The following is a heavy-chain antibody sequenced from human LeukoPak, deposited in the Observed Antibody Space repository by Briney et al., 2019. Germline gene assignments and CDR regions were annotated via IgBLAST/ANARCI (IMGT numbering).Heavy chain of an antibody. Sequence: ASVKVSCKASGFTFTDYFIHWVRQAPGQGLKWMGWINPNSGATNYGKKFQGRVTMTRDTSISTASMELNRLISDDTAVYFCARDRRNFWSGYPLDTWGQGTLVTVSS. D-gene: IGHD3-3*01. V-gene: IGHV1-2*02. J-gene: IGHJ5*02. CDR2: INPNSGAT. CDR3: ARDRRNFWSGYPLDT. CDR1: GFTFTDYF.